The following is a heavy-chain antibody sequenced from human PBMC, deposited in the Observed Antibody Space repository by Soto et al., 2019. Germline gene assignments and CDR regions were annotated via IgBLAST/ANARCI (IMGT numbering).Heavy chain of an antibody. J-gene: IGHJ4*02. CDR2: IYYSGST. D-gene: IGHD2-21*02. V-gene: IGHV4-31*03. Sequence: QVQLQESGPGLVKPSQTLSLTCTVSGGSISSGGYYWSWIRQNPGKGLEWIGYIYYSGSTYYNPSLTGRVTISLDTSKNQFSRMLSSVTAADTAVYYCARVFCGGNCYPNYWGQGPLVNVSS. CDR3: ARVFCGGNCYPNY. CDR1: GGSISSGGYY.